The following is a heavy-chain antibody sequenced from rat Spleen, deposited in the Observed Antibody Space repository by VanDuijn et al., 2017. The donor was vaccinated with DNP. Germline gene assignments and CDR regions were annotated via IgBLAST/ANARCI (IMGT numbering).Heavy chain of an antibody. CDR2: ISPDGGSI. J-gene: IGHJ2*01. D-gene: IGHD1-11*01. CDR3: AKGGDYGGFDY. CDR1: GFTFGDYY. Sequence: EVQVVESGGGLVQPGGSLKLSCAASGFTFGDYYMSWVRQPPTKGLEWVASISPDGGSIYYRDSVKGRFTISRDNAENTVYLQMNSLRSEDTATYYCAKGGDYGGFDYWGQGVMVTVSS. V-gene: IGHV5-20*01.